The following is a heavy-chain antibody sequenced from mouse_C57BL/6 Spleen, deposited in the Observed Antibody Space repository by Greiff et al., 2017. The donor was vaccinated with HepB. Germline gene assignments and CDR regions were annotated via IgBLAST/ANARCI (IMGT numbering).Heavy chain of an antibody. J-gene: IGHJ4*01. Sequence: QVQLQESGPELVKPGASVKISCKASGYTFTDSYIHWVKQRPGQGLEWIGWIFPGSGSTYYNEKFKGKATLTVDKSSSTAYMLLSSLTSEDSAVYVCARQTQLRLRGHYYYAMDYWGQGTSVTVSS. V-gene: IGHV1-75*01. D-gene: IGHD3-2*02. CDR1: GYTFTDSY. CDR2: IFPGSGST. CDR3: ARQTQLRLRGHYYYAMDY.